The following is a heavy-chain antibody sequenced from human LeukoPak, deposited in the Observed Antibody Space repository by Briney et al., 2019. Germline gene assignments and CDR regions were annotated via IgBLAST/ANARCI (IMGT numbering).Heavy chain of an antibody. J-gene: IGHJ4*02. D-gene: IGHD2-2*01. V-gene: IGHV1-2*02. CDR3: ATERDGYCSSTSCYLGY. CDR2: ISPNSGGT. CDR1: GYTFTGYY. Sequence: ASVKVSCKASGYTFTGYYMHWVRQAPGQGLEWMGWISPNSGGTNYAQKFQGRVTMTRDTSISTAYMELSRLRSDDTAVYYCATERDGYCSSTSCYLGYWGQGTLVTVSS.